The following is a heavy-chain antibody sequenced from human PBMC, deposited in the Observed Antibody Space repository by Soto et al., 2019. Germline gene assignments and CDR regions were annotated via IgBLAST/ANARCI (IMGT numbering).Heavy chain of an antibody. D-gene: IGHD2-15*01. Sequence: EVPLVESGGGLVQPGGSLRLSCAASGFTFSSNWMYWVRQGPGKGLVWVSRISSDGSIRSYADSVKGRCTISRDNAKNTLYLQMNSLRAEDTAVYYCARSSGGGFDYWGQGTLVTVSS. V-gene: IGHV3-74*01. CDR2: ISSDGSIR. CDR1: GFTFSSNW. J-gene: IGHJ4*02. CDR3: ARSSGGGFDY.